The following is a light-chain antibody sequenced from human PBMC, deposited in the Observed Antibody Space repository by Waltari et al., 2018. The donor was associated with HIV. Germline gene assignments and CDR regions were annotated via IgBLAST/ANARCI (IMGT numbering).Light chain of an antibody. CDR2: WAS. Sequence: DIVMTQSPESLVVSLGERATITCKSRQNIVYKSNSRNYIAWYQKKLGQSLTLLIYWASTRQSGVPDRFSGSGSGTNFTLTINTLQAEDVGVYYCQQYFQPPLTFGPGTKV. J-gene: IGKJ3*01. CDR3: QQYFQPPLT. V-gene: IGKV4-1*01. CDR1: QNIVYKSNSRNY.